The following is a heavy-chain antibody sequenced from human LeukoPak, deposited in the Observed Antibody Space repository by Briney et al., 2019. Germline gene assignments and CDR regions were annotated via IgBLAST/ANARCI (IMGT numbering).Heavy chain of an antibody. D-gene: IGHD6-19*01. Sequence: SETLSLTCTVSGDSFSSVTDYWAWIRQPPGRGLEWIASDDYSGGTYYNPSLESRVAISADMSKNQFSLKLTSVTGADTAVYYCAGERGEEYSSGWYKRNYFDNWGQGIRVTVSS. J-gene: IGHJ4*02. V-gene: IGHV4-39*07. CDR3: AGERGEEYSSGWYKRNYFDN. CDR1: GDSFSSVTDY. CDR2: DDYSGGT.